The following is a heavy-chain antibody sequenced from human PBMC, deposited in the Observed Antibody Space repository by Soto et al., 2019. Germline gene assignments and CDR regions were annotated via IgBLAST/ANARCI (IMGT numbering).Heavy chain of an antibody. CDR3: ARVIRVGATTRYYYGMDV. J-gene: IGHJ6*02. D-gene: IGHD1-26*01. CDR2: IYTSGST. V-gene: IGHV4-4*07. Sequence: SETLSLTWSVSGGSISSYCWRWIRQPAGKGLEWIGRIYTSGSTNYNPSPKSRVTMSVDTSKNQFSLKLSSVTAADTAVYYCARVIRVGATTRYYYGMDVWGQGTTVTVSS. CDR1: GGSISSYC.